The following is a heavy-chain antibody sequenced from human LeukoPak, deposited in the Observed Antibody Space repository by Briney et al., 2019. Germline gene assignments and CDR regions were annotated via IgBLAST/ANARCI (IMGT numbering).Heavy chain of an antibody. V-gene: IGHV4-30-4*01. CDR2: IYYSGST. J-gene: IGHJ5*02. CDR3: ARVESTWFHP. CDR1: GGSISSGDYY. D-gene: IGHD3-3*01. Sequence: PSETLPLTCTVSGGSISSGDYYWSRIRQPPGKGLEWIGYIYYSGSTYYNPSLKSRVTISVDTSKNQFSLKLSSVTAADTAVYHCARVESTWFHPWGQGTLVTVSS.